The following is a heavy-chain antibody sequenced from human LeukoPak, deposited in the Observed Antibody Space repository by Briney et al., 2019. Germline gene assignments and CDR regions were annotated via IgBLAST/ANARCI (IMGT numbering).Heavy chain of an antibody. CDR2: INTNSGNP. CDR1: GYSFTPYS. V-gene: IGHV7-4-1*01. Sequence: ASVEVSCKASGYSFTPYSTNWVRQAPGQGLEWMGYINTNSGNPTYAQGFTGRFVFSLDASVSTTYMEIYSLRADDTAVYYCARDRASRSYDYWGQGTLVTVSS. CDR3: ARDRASRSYDY. D-gene: IGHD1-26*01. J-gene: IGHJ4*02.